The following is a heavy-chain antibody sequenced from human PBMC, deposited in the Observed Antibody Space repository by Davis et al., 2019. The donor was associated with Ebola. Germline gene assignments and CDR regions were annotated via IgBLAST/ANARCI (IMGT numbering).Heavy chain of an antibody. CDR2: ISNGGDYQ. CDR3: ARDAFSLSRYDTEDH. Sequence: GGSLRLSCEASGFTFSTYGMSWVRQAPGKGLEWVATISNGGDYQLYADSVKGRFTISRDNARDSLYLQMDSLRVEDTAIYYCARDAFSLSRYDTEDHWGQGTLVTVSS. D-gene: IGHD3-9*01. J-gene: IGHJ4*02. CDR1: GFTFSTYG. V-gene: IGHV3-21*01.